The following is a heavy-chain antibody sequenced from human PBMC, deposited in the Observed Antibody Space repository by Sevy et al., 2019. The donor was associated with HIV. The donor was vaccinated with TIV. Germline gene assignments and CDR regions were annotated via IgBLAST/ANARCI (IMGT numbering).Heavy chain of an antibody. CDR2: INESGIT. Sequence: SETLSLTCAVHDGSFSGYYWNWIRQLPGKGLEWIGEINESGITYYNQSLKSRVTISVDTYKKQFSLKLNSVTAADTAVYFCARSPPVVVVPGAPSWFDPWGQGTLVTVSS. D-gene: IGHD2-2*01. V-gene: IGHV4-34*01. CDR1: DGSFSGYY. CDR3: ARSPPVVVVPGAPSWFDP. J-gene: IGHJ5*02.